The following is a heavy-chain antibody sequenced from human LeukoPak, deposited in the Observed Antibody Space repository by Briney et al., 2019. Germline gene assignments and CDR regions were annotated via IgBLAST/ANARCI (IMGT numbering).Heavy chain of an antibody. CDR3: ARQSSRGYSYGRYAFDI. Sequence: SETLSLTCTVSGGSISSYYWSWIRQPPGKGLEWIVYIYYSGSTNYNPSLKSRVTISVDTSKNQFSLKLSSVTAADTAVYYCARQSSRGYSYGRYAFDIWGQGTMVTVSS. V-gene: IGHV4-59*08. J-gene: IGHJ3*02. CDR2: IYYSGST. D-gene: IGHD5-18*01. CDR1: GGSISSYY.